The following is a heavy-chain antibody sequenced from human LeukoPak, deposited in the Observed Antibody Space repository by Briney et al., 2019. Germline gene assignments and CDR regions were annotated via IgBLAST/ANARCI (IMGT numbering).Heavy chain of an antibody. Sequence: PGGSLRLSCAASGFTFSSYAMSWVRQAPGKGLEWVSVISWDAGSTVYADSVKGRFTISRDNSKNSLYLQMNSLRTDDTALYYCAKDLSTSGWILEYWGQGTLVTVSS. D-gene: IGHD2-2*03. CDR2: ISWDAGST. V-gene: IGHV3-43*02. CDR3: AKDLSTSGWILEY. J-gene: IGHJ4*02. CDR1: GFTFSSYA.